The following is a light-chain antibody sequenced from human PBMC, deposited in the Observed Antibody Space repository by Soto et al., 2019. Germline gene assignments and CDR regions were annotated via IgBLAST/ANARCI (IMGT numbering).Light chain of an antibody. CDR2: DAS. Sequence: AIRMTQSPSSFSASTGDTVTITCRASQYISIYLVWYQQKPGKAPKLLTYDASTLQSGVPSRFSGSGSGTDFALTISRLQSEDCATYYCQQYSRYPVTFGQGTRLEI. CDR1: QYISIY. CDR3: QQYSRYPVT. J-gene: IGKJ5*01. V-gene: IGKV1-8*01.